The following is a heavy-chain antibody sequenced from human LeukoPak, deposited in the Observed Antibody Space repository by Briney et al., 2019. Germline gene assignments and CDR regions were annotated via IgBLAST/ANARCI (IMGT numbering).Heavy chain of an antibody. CDR2: MNPNNT. V-gene: IGHV1-8*01. CDR3: ARGYYDSSGYYYPLGYYYYYVDV. J-gene: IGHJ6*03. Sequence: ASVKVSCKASGYTFTSYDINWVRQATGQGLEWMGWMNPNNTGYAQKFQGRVTMTRNTSISTAYMELSSLRSEDTAVYYCARGYYDSSGYYYPLGYYYYYVDVWGKGTTVTISS. D-gene: IGHD3-22*01. CDR1: GYTFTSYD.